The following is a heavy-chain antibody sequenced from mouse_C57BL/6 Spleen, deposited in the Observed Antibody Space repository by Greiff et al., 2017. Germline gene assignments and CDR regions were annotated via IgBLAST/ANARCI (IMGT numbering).Heavy chain of an antibody. Sequence: QVQLQQSGAELVRPGTSVKVSCKASGYAFTNYLIEWVKQRPGQGLEWIGVFNPGSGGTNYNEKFKGKATLTADKSSSTAYMRLSSLTSEDSAVYYWARSAQAPFAYWGQGTLVTVSA. V-gene: IGHV1-54*01. CDR1: GYAFTNYL. J-gene: IGHJ3*01. CDR3: ARSAQAPFAY. D-gene: IGHD3-2*02. CDR2: FNPGSGGT.